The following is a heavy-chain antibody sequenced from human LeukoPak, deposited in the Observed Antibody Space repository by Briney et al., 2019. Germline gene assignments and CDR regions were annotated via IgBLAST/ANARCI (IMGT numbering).Heavy chain of an antibody. D-gene: IGHD6-19*01. CDR3: ARDPGRIAVAGS. J-gene: IGHJ5*02. Sequence: PSETQSLTCAVSGYSISSGYYWGWIRQPPGKGLEWIGSIYHSGSTYYNPSLKSRVTISVDTSKNQFSLKLSSVTAADTAVYYCARDPGRIAVAGSWGQGTLVTVSS. CDR2: IYHSGST. V-gene: IGHV4-38-2*02. CDR1: GYSISSGYY.